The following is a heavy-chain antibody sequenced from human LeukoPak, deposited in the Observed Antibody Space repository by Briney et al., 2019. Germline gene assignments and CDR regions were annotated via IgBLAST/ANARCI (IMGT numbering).Heavy chain of an antibody. V-gene: IGHV3-30-3*01. D-gene: IGHD5-12*01. Sequence: GGSLRLSCAASGFTFSTYAMHWFRQAPGKGLEWVAGMSYDGSDRYYADSVKGRFTISRDNSENTLSLQMNSLRAEDTAVYYCARSRWLRSSPNKDYFDYWGQGTLVTVSS. J-gene: IGHJ4*02. CDR3: ARSRWLRSSPNKDYFDY. CDR1: GFTFSTYA. CDR2: MSYDGSDR.